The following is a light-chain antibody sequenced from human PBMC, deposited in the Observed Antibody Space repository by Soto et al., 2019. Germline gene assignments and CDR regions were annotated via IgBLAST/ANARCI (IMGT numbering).Light chain of an antibody. Sequence: QSALTQPASVSGSPGQSITISCTGTSSDVGSYNLVSWYQQHPGKAPKLMIYEGSKRPSGVSNRFSGSKSGNTASLTISGLQAEDEADYYCCSSAGSYVFGTGTNVTVL. J-gene: IGLJ1*01. CDR2: EGS. CDR3: CSSAGSYV. CDR1: SSDVGSYNL. V-gene: IGLV2-23*01.